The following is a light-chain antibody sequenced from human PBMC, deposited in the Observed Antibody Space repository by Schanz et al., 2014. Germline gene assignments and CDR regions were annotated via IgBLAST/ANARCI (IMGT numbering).Light chain of an antibody. CDR2: ATS. CDR3: QQYGDNPPWT. Sequence: AIQMTQSPSSLSASVGDRVTITCRTGQGIRKDLGWYQQKPGKAPSLLIYATSNLLSGVPSRFSGSGSGTVFTLTISCLQSEDFASYYCQQYGDNPPWTFGQGTKVEIK. CDR1: QGIRKD. J-gene: IGKJ1*01. V-gene: IGKV1-6*01.